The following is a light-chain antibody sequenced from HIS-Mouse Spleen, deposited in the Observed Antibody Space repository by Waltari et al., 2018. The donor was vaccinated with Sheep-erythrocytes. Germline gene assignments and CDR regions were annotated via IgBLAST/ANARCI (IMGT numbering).Light chain of an antibody. Sequence: QSALTQPRSVYGSPGQSVTISCTGTSSDVGGYNYVSWYQQHPGKAPNLMIYDVSKRPSGVPDRFSGSKSGNTASLTISGLQAEDEADYYCCSYAGSYTFWVFGGGTKLTVL. V-gene: IGLV2-11*01. CDR2: DVS. CDR3: CSYAGSYTFWV. J-gene: IGLJ3*02. CDR1: SSDVGGYNY.